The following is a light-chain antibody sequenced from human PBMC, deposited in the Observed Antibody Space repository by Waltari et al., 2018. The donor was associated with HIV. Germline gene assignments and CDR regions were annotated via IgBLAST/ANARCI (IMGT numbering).Light chain of an antibody. CDR2: ANN. CDR3: QSYDSSLSSLV. Sequence: QSVLTQPPSVSGAPGQRVSIPCAGSNSNIGASAGVYWYQQFPGSAPKPIFANNNRPSGVPDRFSGSKSGTSASLAITGLQAEDEADYYCQSYDSSLSSLVFGGGTKLTVL. V-gene: IGLV1-40*01. CDR1: NSNIGASAG. J-gene: IGLJ3*02.